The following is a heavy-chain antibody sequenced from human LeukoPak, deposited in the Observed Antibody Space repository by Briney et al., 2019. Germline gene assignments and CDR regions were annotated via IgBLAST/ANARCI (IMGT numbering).Heavy chain of an antibody. V-gene: IGHV1-2*02. CDR2: INPNSGGT. Sequence: VASVKVSCKASGYTFTGYYMHWVRQAPGQGLEWMGWINPNSGGTNYAQKFQGRVTMTRDTSISTAYMELSRLRSDDTAVYYCARVRLRSVVVPAALGGYWGQGTLVTVSS. J-gene: IGHJ4*02. CDR3: ARVRLRSVVVPAALGGY. CDR1: GYTFTGYY. D-gene: IGHD2-2*01.